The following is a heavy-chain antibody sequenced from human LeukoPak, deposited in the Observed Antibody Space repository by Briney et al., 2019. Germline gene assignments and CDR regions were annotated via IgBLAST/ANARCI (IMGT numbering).Heavy chain of an antibody. CDR1: GFTFSNYD. D-gene: IGHD6-13*01. J-gene: IGHJ4*02. V-gene: IGHV3-23*01. Sequence: GGSLRLSCAASGFTFSNYDMSWVRQAPGKGLEWVSTITGSGGATHYADSVKGRFTISRDNSKNTLFLHMNSLRAEDTAVYYCAKDQRIAAAGTGEYWGQGTLVTVSS. CDR3: AKDQRIAAAGTGEY. CDR2: ITGSGGAT.